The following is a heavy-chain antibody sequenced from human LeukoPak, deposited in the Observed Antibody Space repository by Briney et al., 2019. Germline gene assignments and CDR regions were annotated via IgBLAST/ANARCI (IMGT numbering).Heavy chain of an antibody. J-gene: IGHJ4*02. CDR2: ISSSSTYI. CDR3: ARAGYIVVVPEDLDY. V-gene: IGHV3-21*01. CDR1: GFTFSSYT. Sequence: PGGSLRLSCAASGFTFSSYTMNWVRQAPGRGLEWVSSISSSSTYIYYADSVRGRFTISRDNAKNSVYLQMNSLRAEDTAQYYCARAGYIVVVPEDLDYWGQGVLVTVYS. D-gene: IGHD2-2*01.